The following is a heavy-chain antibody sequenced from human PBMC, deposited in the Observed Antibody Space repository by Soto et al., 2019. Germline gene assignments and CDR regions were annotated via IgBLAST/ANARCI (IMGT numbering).Heavy chain of an antibody. Sequence: SETLSLTCTVSGGSISSYYWSWIRQPPGKRLEWIGYIYYSGSTNYNPALKSRVTISVDTSKNQFSLKLSSVTAADTAVYYCARQYSSRSNCFDPWCPGPLVTVSS. D-gene: IGHD6-13*01. CDR3: ARQYSSRSNCFDP. V-gene: IGHV4-59*08. CDR1: GGSISSYY. J-gene: IGHJ5*02. CDR2: IYYSGST.